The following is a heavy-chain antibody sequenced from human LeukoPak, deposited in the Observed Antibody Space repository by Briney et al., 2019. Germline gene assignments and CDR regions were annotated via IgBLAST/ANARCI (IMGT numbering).Heavy chain of an antibody. J-gene: IGHJ4*02. D-gene: IGHD6-19*01. CDR1: GFTVSSYH. CDR2: ISYDGSNK. Sequence: GGSLRLSCAASGFTVSSYHMTWVRQAPGKGLEWVAVISYDGSNKYYADSVKGRFTISRDNSKNTLYLQMNSLRAEDTAVYYCAKGLHIAVAGLFDYWGQGTLVTVSS. CDR3: AKGLHIAVAGLFDY. V-gene: IGHV3-30*18.